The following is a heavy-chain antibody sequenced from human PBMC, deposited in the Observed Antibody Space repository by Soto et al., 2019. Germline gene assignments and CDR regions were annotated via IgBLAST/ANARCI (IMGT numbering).Heavy chain of an antibody. Sequence: ASVEVSCKVSGYTLTELSMHWVRQAPGKGLEWMGGFDPEDGETIYAQKFQGRVTMTEDTSTDTAYMELSSLRSEDTAVYYCATPTTTGYSYGYWSYAFVTWGQGTMVTVSS. V-gene: IGHV1-24*01. J-gene: IGHJ3*02. D-gene: IGHD5-18*01. CDR1: GYTLTELS. CDR2: FDPEDGET. CDR3: ATPTTTGYSYGYWSYAFVT.